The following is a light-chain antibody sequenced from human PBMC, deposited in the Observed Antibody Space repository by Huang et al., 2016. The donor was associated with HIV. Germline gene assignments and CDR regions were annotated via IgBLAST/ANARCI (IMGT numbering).Light chain of an antibody. Sequence: EIVLTQSPGILSLSPGEGATLSCRASQSINNNYLAWFQQKPGQPPRLLIYVASSRATGVPDRFTGSGSGTDFNLTISRLETEDFAMYFCQHYGTSPQTFGQGTKLEIK. CDR3: QHYGTSPQT. J-gene: IGKJ2*01. CDR1: QSINNNY. CDR2: VAS. V-gene: IGKV3-20*01.